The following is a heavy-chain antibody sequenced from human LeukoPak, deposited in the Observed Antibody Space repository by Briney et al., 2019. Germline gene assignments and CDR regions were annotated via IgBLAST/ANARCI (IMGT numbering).Heavy chain of an antibody. CDR2: ISSDESKK. V-gene: IGHV3-30*18. CDR1: GLTFSVFG. Sequence: GGSLRLSCGASGLTFSVFGVHWVRQAPGKGLEWVAFISSDESKKYHVDSVKGRFTISRDNSKNMVYLQMNSLSAEDTAVYYCAKGRSGNYQDFDHWGPGTLVTVSS. D-gene: IGHD1-26*01. CDR3: AKGRSGNYQDFDH. J-gene: IGHJ4*02.